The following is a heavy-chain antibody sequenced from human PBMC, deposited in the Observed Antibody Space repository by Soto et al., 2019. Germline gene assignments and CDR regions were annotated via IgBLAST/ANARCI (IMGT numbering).Heavy chain of an antibody. CDR2: INHSGST. CDR3: ARGHYYDILTGRNWFDP. D-gene: IGHD3-9*01. J-gene: IGHJ5*02. V-gene: IGHV4-34*01. CDR1: GGSFSGYY. Sequence: SETLSLTCAVYGGSFSGYYWSWIRQPPGKGLEWIGEINHSGSTNYNPSLKSRVTISVDTSKNQFSLKLSSVTAADTAVYYCARGHYYDILTGRNWFDPWGQGTLVTV.